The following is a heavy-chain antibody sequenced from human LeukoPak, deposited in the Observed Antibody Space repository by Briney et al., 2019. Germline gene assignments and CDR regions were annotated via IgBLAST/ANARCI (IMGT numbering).Heavy chain of an antibody. CDR1: GFTFTAHS. CDR3: AREYDSKGRFDN. V-gene: IGHV3-21*01. D-gene: IGHD3-22*01. CDR2: ISSDSTYK. J-gene: IGHJ4*02. Sequence: GGSLRLSCAISGFTFTAHSMNWVRQAPGKGLEWVSFISSDSTYKYYGDSAKGRFTISRDNANVYLQMNSLRAEDTATYHCAREYDSKGRFDNWGQGTLVTVSS.